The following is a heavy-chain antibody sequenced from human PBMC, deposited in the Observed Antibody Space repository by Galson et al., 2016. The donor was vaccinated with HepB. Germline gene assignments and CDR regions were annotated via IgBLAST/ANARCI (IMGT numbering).Heavy chain of an antibody. CDR3: ATILPPNSGYDEFPGGYHGMDV. CDR1: GFIFNRYS. Sequence: SLRLSCAASGFIFNRYSMNWVRQAPGKGLQWVSSISSSSTYISYADSVKGRFTISRDNAKDSLYLQMSSLRPEDTAVYYCATILPPNSGYDEFPGGYHGMDVWGQGTTVTVSS. V-gene: IGHV3-21*06. J-gene: IGHJ6*02. CDR2: ISSSSTYI. D-gene: IGHD5-12*01.